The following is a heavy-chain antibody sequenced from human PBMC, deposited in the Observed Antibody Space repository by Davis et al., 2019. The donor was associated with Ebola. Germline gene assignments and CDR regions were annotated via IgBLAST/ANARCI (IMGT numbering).Heavy chain of an antibody. D-gene: IGHD2-21*02. V-gene: IGHV3-48*02. CDR2: ISSSSSTI. CDR1: GFTFSSYS. Sequence: GESLKISCAASGFTFSSYSMNWVRQAPGKGLEWVSYISSSSSTIYYADSVKGRFTISRDNAKNSLYLQMNSLRDEDTAVYYCARLVVTYYYGMDVWGQGTTVTVSS. CDR3: ARLVVTYYYGMDV. J-gene: IGHJ6*02.